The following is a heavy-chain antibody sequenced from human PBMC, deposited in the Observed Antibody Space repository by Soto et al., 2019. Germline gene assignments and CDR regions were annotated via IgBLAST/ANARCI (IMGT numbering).Heavy chain of an antibody. CDR3: ARAPDPYCSSTSCYAYYFDY. Sequence: GGSLRLSCAASGFTFSSYWMSWVRQAPGKGLEWVANIKQDGSEKYYVDSVKGRFTISRDNAKNSLYLQMNSLRAEDTAVYYCARAPDPYCSSTSCYAYYFDYWGQGTLVTVSS. CDR1: GFTFSSYW. CDR2: IKQDGSEK. V-gene: IGHV3-7*01. D-gene: IGHD2-2*01. J-gene: IGHJ4*02.